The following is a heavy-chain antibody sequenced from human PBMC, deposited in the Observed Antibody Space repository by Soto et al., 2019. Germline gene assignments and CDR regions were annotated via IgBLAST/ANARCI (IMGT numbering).Heavy chain of an antibody. CDR2: IYHSGST. J-gene: IGHJ6*03. CDR3: ARGVMSSSGYYYYYYMDV. D-gene: IGHD6-6*01. Sequence: PSETLSLTCAVSSGSISSSNWWSWVRQPPGKGLEWIGEIYHSGSTNYNPSLKSRVTISVDKSKNQFSLKLSSVTAADTAVYYCARGVMSSSGYYYYYYMDVWGKGTTVTVSS. V-gene: IGHV4-4*02. CDR1: SGSISSSNW.